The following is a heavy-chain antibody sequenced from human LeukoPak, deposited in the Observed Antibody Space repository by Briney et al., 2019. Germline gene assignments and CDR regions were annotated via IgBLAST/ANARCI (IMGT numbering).Heavy chain of an antibody. Sequence: GGSLRLSCAASGFTFSSYAMHWVRQAPGKGLEYVSAISSNGGSTYYANSVKGRFTISRDNAKNSLYLQMNSLRAEDTAVYYCARQWFGDSNWFDPWGQGTLVTVSS. D-gene: IGHD3-10*01. V-gene: IGHV3-64*01. CDR2: ISSNGGST. CDR1: GFTFSSYA. J-gene: IGHJ5*02. CDR3: ARQWFGDSNWFDP.